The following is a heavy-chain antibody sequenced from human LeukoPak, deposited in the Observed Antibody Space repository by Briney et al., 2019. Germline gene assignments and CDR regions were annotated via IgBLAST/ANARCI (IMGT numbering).Heavy chain of an antibody. CDR2: ISSDGSNK. V-gene: IGHV3-30*18. CDR1: GFTFSDFG. D-gene: IGHD3-10*01. CDR3: GKRGGTTTMVYHYGMDV. Sequence: GGSRRLSCAVSGFTFSDFGMHWVRQAPGKGLEWLAVISSDGSNKDYADSVKGRFTIPRDDSKNTLYLQMNSLRAEDTAVYYCGKRGGTTTMVYHYGMDVWGQGTSVTVSS. J-gene: IGHJ6*02.